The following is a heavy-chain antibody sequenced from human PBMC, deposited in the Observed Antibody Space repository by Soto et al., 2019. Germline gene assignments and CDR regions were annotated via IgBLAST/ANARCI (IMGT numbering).Heavy chain of an antibody. J-gene: IGHJ5*02. Sequence: GGSLRLSCAASGFTFSSYAMSWVRQAPGKGLEWVSAISGSGGSTYYADSVKGRFTISRDNSKNTLYLQMNSLRAEDTAVYYCAKDYLGIAVAGLDWFDPWGQGTLVTVSS. CDR3: AKDYLGIAVAGLDWFDP. CDR1: GFTFSSYA. D-gene: IGHD6-19*01. V-gene: IGHV3-23*01. CDR2: ISGSGGST.